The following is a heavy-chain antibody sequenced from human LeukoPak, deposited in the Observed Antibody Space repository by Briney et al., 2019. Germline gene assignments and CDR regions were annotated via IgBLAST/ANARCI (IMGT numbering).Heavy chain of an antibody. J-gene: IGHJ5*02. CDR3: ARDLHGYCSGGSCYSGGWFDP. D-gene: IGHD2-15*01. Sequence: PSETLSLTCTVSGGSISSSSYYWGWIRQPPGKGLAWIGTIYYNGNTYYNPSLKSRVTISVDTSKNQFSLKLTSVTAADTAVYCCARDLHGYCSGGSCYSGGWFDPWGQGTLVTVSS. V-gene: IGHV4-39*07. CDR1: GGSISSSSYY. CDR2: IYYNGNT.